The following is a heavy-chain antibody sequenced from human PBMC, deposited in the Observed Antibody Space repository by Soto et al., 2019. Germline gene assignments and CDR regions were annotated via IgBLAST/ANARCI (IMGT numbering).Heavy chain of an antibody. CDR3: AGNCSGGSCYSPYGMDV. CDR1: GYSFTSYW. V-gene: IGHV5-10-1*01. J-gene: IGHJ6*02. D-gene: IGHD2-15*01. CDR2: IDPSDSYA. Sequence: PGESLKIFCKGSGYSFTSYWISWVRQMPGKGLEWMGRIDPSDSYANYSPSFQGHVTISADKSISTAYLQWSSLKASDTAMYYCAGNCSGGSCYSPYGMDVWGQGTTVTVS.